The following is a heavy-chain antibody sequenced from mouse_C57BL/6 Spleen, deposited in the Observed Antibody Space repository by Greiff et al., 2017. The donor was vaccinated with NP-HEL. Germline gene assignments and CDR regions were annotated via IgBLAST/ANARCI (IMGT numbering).Heavy chain of an antibody. CDR1: GYTFTDYN. CDR2: INPNNGGT. D-gene: IGHD2-2*01. J-gene: IGHJ2*01. V-gene: IGHV1-22*01. Sequence: VQLQQSGPELVKPGASVKMSCKASGYTFTDYNMHWVKQSHGKSLEWIGYINPNNGGTSYNQKFKGKATLTVNKSSSTAYMELRSLTSEDSAVYYCASYYGYDGDYWGQGTTLTVSS. CDR3: ASYYGYDGDY.